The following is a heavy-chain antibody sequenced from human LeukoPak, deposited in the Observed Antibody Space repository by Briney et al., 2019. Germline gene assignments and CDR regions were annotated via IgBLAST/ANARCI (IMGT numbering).Heavy chain of an antibody. CDR2: ISYDGSDK. CDR1: GFTFSSYA. Sequence: GGSLRLSCAASGFTFSSYAIHWVRQAPGKGLEWVAIISYDGSDKYYTDSVKGRFTISRDNSKNTLYLQMNSLRGEDTAVYYCARVFSGSLGPRGALGYWGQGTLVTASS. D-gene: IGHD1-26*01. J-gene: IGHJ4*02. V-gene: IGHV3-30*04. CDR3: ARVFSGSLGPRGALGY.